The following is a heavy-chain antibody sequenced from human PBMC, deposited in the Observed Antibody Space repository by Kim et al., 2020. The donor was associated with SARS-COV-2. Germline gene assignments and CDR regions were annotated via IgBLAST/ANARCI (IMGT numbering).Heavy chain of an antibody. D-gene: IGHD6-13*01. CDR2: IYSGGSST. CDR1: GFTFSSYA. V-gene: IGHV3-23*03. J-gene: IGHJ4*02. CDR3: HSPPFHQYSSSGGEDY. Sequence: GGSLRLSCAASGFTFSSYAMSWVRQAPGKGLEWVSVIYSGGSSTYYADSVKGRFTISRDNSKNTLYLQMNSLRAEDTAVYYCHSPPFHQYSSSGGEDYWGQGTLVTVSS.